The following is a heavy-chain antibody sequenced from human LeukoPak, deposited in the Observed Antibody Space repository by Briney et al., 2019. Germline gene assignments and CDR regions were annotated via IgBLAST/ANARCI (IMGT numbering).Heavy chain of an antibody. CDR2: ISGSGGST. Sequence: GGSLRLSCAASGFTFSSYAMSWVRQASGKGLEWVSAISGSGGSTYYADSVKGRFTISRDNSKNTQYLQMNGLRAEDTAVYYCANPIVDTIAVGNIWGQGTMVTVSS. CDR1: GFTFSSYA. D-gene: IGHD6-19*01. J-gene: IGHJ3*02. CDR3: ANPIVDTIAVGNI. V-gene: IGHV3-23*01.